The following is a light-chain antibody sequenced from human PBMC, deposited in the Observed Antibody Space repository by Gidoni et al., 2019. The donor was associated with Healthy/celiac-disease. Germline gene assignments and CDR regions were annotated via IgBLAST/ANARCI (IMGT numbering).Light chain of an antibody. V-gene: IGLV2-8*01. CDR3: SSYAGSNNFWV. Sequence: QSARTQPPSASGAPGQAVTISCTGTSSDVGGYNYVSWYQQHPGKAPKLMIYEVSKRPSGVPDRFSGSKSGNPASLTVSGLQAEDEADYYCSSYAGSNNFWVFGGGPQLTVL. J-gene: IGLJ3*02. CDR2: EVS. CDR1: SSDVGGYNY.